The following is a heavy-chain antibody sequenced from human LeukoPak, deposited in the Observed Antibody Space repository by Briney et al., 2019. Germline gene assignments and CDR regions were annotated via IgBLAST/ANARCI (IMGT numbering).Heavy chain of an antibody. J-gene: IGHJ3*02. CDR3: ARDNEGDYGDYYAFDI. D-gene: IGHD4-17*01. V-gene: IGHV1-46*01. CDR1: GYTFTSYY. Sequence: ASVKVSCKASGYTFTSYYMHWVRQAPGQGLEWMGIINPSGGSTSYAQKFQGRVTMTRDSSTSTVYMEPSSLRSEDTAVYYCARDNEGDYGDYYAFDIWGQGTMVTVSS. CDR2: INPSGGST.